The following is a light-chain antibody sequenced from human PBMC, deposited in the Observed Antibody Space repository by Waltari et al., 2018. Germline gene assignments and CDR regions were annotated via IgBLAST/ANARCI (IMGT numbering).Light chain of an antibody. CDR3: VQGTHWPTS. V-gene: IGKV2-30*02. CDR2: QIS. CDR1: QSLTHKDGKTY. Sequence: EVVMTQSPLSLPVTPGQSASISCKSSQSLTHKDGKTYLNWLQQKPGQSPRRLLYQISNRDSGVPDRFSGSGAGTDFTLKISRVEAEDVGLYYCVQGTHWPTSFGQGTKVEIK. J-gene: IGKJ2*03.